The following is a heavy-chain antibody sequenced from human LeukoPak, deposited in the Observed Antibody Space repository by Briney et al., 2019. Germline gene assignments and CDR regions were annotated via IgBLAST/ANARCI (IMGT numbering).Heavy chain of an antibody. CDR3: AREPPRFPDSSGYYDS. J-gene: IGHJ4*02. D-gene: IGHD3-22*01. CDR1: GFTFSSYW. CDR2: IKQDGSEK. V-gene: IGHV3-7*01. Sequence: GGSLRLSCAASGFTFSSYWMSWVRQAPGKGLEWVANIKQDGSEKYYVDSVKGRFTISRDNAKNSLYLQMNSLRAEDTAVYYCAREPPRFPDSSGYYDSWGQGTLVTVSS.